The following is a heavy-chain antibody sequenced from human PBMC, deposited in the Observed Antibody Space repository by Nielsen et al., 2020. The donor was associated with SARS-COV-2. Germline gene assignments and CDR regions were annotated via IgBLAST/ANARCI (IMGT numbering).Heavy chain of an antibody. CDR3: ARANNRFWPWAWFDP. CDR1: GYTFTSYG. CDR2: ISAYNGNT. Sequence: ASVKVSCKASGYTFTSYGISWVRQAPGQGLEWMGWISAYNGNTNYAQKLQGRVTMTTDTSTSTAYMELRSLRSDDTAVYYCARANNRFWPWAWFDPWGQGTLVTVSS. D-gene: IGHD1-14*01. J-gene: IGHJ5*02. V-gene: IGHV1-18*01.